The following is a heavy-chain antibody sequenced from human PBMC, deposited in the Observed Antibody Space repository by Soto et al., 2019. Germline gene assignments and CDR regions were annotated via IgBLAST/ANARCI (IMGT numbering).Heavy chain of an antibody. D-gene: IGHD2-2*01. CDR3: DP. J-gene: IGHJ5*02. Sequence: SETLSLTCTVSGGSISSGGYYWSWIRQHPGKGLEWIGYIYYSGSTYYNPSLKSRVTISVDTSKNQFSLKLSSVTTRGYRNWFDPWGQGTLVTVSS. CDR2: IYYSGST. V-gene: IGHV4-31*03. CDR1: GGSISSGGYY.